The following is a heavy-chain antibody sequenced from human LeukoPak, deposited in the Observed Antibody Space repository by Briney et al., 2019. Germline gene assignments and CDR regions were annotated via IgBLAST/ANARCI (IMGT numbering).Heavy chain of an antibody. V-gene: IGHV1-69*05. J-gene: IGHJ5*02. Sequence: GASVKVSCKASGGTFSSYAISWVRQAPGQGLEWMGGIIPIFGTANYAQKFQGRVTITTDESTSTAYMELSSLRSEDTAVYYCAREEGGSYLRWFDPWGQGTLVTVSS. D-gene: IGHD1-26*01. CDR2: IIPIFGTA. CDR3: AREEGGSYLRWFDP. CDR1: GGTFSSYA.